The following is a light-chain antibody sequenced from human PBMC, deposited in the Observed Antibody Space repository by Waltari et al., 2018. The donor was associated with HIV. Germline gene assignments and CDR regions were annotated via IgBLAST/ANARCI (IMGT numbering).Light chain of an antibody. V-gene: IGKV3-20*01. CDR2: GVS. J-gene: IGKJ1*01. CDR3: QQYGRSPRT. Sequence: VLTQFPGTLSSSPGERVTLYCRSNETIYANSLAWYQQKPGRPPRLLIYGVSNGVPGNPGRFSGGGSGTEFTFTITSLDTDDFAVYFCQQYGRSPRTFGQGTKVE. CDR1: ETIYANS.